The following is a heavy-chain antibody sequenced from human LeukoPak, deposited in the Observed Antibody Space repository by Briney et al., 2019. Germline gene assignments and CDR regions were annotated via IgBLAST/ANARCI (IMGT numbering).Heavy chain of an antibody. CDR1: GFTFSSYG. Sequence: GGSLRLSCVASGFTFSSYGMHWVRQAPGKGLQWVAFIWFDGSNKYYADSVKGRFTISRDNSKNTLYLQINSLRAEDTAVYYCARDRGNSHFDYWGQGTLVTVSS. J-gene: IGHJ4*02. V-gene: IGHV3-33*08. CDR2: IWFDGSNK. CDR3: ARDRGNSHFDY. D-gene: IGHD3-10*01.